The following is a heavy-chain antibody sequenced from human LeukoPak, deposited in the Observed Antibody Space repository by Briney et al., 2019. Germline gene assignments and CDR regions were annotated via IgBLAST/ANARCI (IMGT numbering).Heavy chain of an antibody. D-gene: IGHD6-25*01. J-gene: IGHJ6*02. Sequence: PGGSLRLSCTASGFTFGDYAMSWVRQAPGKGLEWVGFIRSKAYGGTTEYAASVKGRFTISRDDSKSIAYLQMNSLKTEDTAVYYCTRDQRVGMDVWGQGTTVTVSS. CDR1: GFTFGDYA. V-gene: IGHV3-49*04. CDR2: IRSKAYGGTT. CDR3: TRDQRVGMDV.